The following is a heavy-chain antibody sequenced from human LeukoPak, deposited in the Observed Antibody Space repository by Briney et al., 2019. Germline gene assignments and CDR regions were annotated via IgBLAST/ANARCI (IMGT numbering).Heavy chain of an antibody. J-gene: IGHJ1*01. D-gene: IGHD3-3*01. Sequence: GGSLRLSCAASGFTFSSYEMNWVRQAPGKGLEWVSYISSSGSTIYYADSVKGRFTISRDNAKNSLYLQMNSLRAEDTAVYYCARAFSAEYFQHWGQGPLVTVSS. CDR3: ARAFSAEYFQH. V-gene: IGHV3-48*03. CDR1: GFTFSSYE. CDR2: ISSSGSTI.